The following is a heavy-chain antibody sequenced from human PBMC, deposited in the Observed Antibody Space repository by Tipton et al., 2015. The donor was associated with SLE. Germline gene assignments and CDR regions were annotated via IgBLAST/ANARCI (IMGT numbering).Heavy chain of an antibody. CDR2: IYSNGDR. Sequence: LRLSCTVPGGYITSDYWSWIRQSAGRGLEWIGRIYSNGDRDSNPSLGSRVTMSLDASRRQVSLRLKSVTAADTAVYYCARGSDGDYVRFFDVWGPGTLVTVSS. V-gene: IGHV4-4*07. CDR3: ARGSDGDYVRFFDV. CDR1: GGYITSDY. J-gene: IGHJ2*01. D-gene: IGHD4-17*01.